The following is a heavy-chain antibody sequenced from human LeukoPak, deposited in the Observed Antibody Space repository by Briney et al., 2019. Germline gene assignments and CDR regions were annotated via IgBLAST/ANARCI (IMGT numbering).Heavy chain of an antibody. CDR3: ARVETYYYGSGSYYPRGYFDY. J-gene: IGHJ4*02. CDR1: GYTFTGYY. D-gene: IGHD3-10*01. V-gene: IGHV1-2*02. CDR2: INPNSGGT. Sequence: ASVKVSCKASGYTFTGYYMHWVRQAPGQGLEWMGWINPNSGGTNYAQKFQGRVTMTRDTSISTAYMELSRLRSDDTAVYYCARVETYYYGSGSYYPRGYFDYWAREPWSPSPQ.